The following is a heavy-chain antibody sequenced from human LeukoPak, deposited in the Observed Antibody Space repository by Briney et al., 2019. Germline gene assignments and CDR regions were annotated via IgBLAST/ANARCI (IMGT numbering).Heavy chain of an antibody. D-gene: IGHD6-25*01. CDR2: VNGPGDWT. CDR1: GFTFSSHW. Sequence: GGSLRLSCAASGFTFSSHWMHWVRQAPGEGLVWVSRVNGPGDWTHYADSVRGRFIISRDNAENTISLQMNNLRAEDTAVYFCAREVFEGQRQSDAFDVWGQRTMVTLSS. V-gene: IGHV3-74*01. J-gene: IGHJ3*01. CDR3: AREVFEGQRQSDAFDV.